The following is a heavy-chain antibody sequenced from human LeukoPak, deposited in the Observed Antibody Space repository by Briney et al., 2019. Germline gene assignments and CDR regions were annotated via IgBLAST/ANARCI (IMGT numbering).Heavy chain of an antibody. J-gene: IGHJ4*02. D-gene: IGHD2-2*01. CDR1: GFTFSSYG. Sequence: GRSLRLSCAASGFTFSSYGMHWVRQAPGKGLEWVAVIWYDGSNKYYADSVKGRFTISRDNSKNTLYLQMNSLRAEDTAVYYCARSRGIVVPAAMFDYWGQGTPVTVSS. CDR2: IWYDGSNK. CDR3: ARSRGIVVPAAMFDY. V-gene: IGHV3-33*01.